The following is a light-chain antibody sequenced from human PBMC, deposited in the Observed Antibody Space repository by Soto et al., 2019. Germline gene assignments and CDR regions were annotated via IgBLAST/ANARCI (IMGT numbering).Light chain of an antibody. J-gene: IGLJ3*02. V-gene: IGLV3-21*04. CDR1: NIGSKS. CDR2: YDS. CDR3: QVWDSSSDHWV. Sequence: SYELTQPPSVSVAPGKTARITCGGNNIGSKSVHWYQQKPGQAPVLVIYYDSDRPSGIPERFSGSNSGNTATLTISRVEAGDEADYYCQVWDSSSDHWVFGGGTKVTVI.